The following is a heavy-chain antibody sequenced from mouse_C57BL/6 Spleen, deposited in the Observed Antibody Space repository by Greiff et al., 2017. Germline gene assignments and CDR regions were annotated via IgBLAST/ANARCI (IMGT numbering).Heavy chain of an antibody. CDR1: GFTFSSYG. CDR3: ARRGITTVTDY. Sequence: EVLLVESGGDLVKPGGSLKLSCAASGFTFSSYGMSWVRQTPDKRLEWVATISSGGSYTYYPDSVKGRFTISRDNAKNTLYLQMSSLKSEDTARYYCARRGITTVTDYWGQGTSVTVSS. D-gene: IGHD1-1*01. J-gene: IGHJ4*01. V-gene: IGHV5-6*02. CDR2: ISSGGSYT.